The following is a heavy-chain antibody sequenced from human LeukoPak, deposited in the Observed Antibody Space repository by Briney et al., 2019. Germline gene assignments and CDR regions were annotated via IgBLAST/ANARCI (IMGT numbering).Heavy chain of an antibody. D-gene: IGHD6-13*01. CDR1: GFTFSNSD. Sequence: GGSLRLSCAASGFTFSNSDMHWVRQAAGKGLEWVSAIGTVGDTYYPGSVKGRFTISRENAKNSLYLQMNSLRAGDTAVYYCAREMGDRYSSSWALDLWGRGTLVTVSS. CDR3: AREMGDRYSSSWALDL. V-gene: IGHV3-13*01. CDR2: IGTVGDT. J-gene: IGHJ2*01.